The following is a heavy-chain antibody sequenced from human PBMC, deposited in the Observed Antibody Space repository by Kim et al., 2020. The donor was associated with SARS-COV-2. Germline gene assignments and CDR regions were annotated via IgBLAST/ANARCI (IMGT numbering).Heavy chain of an antibody. CDR1: GYTFTSYG. D-gene: IGHD3-9*01. CDR3: ARGMAYYDILTGYPV. Sequence: ASVKVSCKASGYTFTSYGISWVRQAPGQGLEWMGWISAYNGNTNYAQKLQGRVTMTTDTSTSTAYMELRSLRSDDTAVYYCARGMAYYDILTGYPVWGQGTLVTVSS. J-gene: IGHJ4*02. CDR2: ISAYNGNT. V-gene: IGHV1-18*01.